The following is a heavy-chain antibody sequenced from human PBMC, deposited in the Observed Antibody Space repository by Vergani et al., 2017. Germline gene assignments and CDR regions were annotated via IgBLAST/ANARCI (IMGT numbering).Heavy chain of an antibody. D-gene: IGHD4-11*01. Sequence: EVQLVESGGGLVKPGGSLRLSCAASGFTFSSYSMTWVRQAPGKGLEWVSSISSSSSYKYYAESVKGRFTISRDNAKNSLYLQMNILRAEDTAFYYCARDLHTDHYYYYGMDVWGQGTTVTVSS. V-gene: IGHV3-21*01. CDR3: ARDLHTDHYYYYGMDV. J-gene: IGHJ6*02. CDR1: GFTFSSYS. CDR2: ISSSSSYK.